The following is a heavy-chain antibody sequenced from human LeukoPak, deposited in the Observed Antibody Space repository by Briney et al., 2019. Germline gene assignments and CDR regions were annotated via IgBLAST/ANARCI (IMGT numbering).Heavy chain of an antibody. V-gene: IGHV4-39*07. CDR1: GGSISSSSYY. CDR3: ASGGRAAAGTSLDY. CDR2: IYYSGST. J-gene: IGHJ4*02. D-gene: IGHD6-13*01. Sequence: SETLSLTCTVSGGSISSSSYYWGWIRQPPGKGLEWIGSIYYSGSTYYSPSLKSRVTISVDTSKNQFSLKLSSVTAADTAVYYCASGGRAAAGTSLDYWGQGTLVTVSS.